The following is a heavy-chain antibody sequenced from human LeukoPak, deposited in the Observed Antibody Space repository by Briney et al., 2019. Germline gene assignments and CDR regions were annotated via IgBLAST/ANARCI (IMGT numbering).Heavy chain of an antibody. J-gene: IGHJ5*02. CDR1: GYNFRAYY. CDR3: GRGVQSFDP. V-gene: IGHV1-2*02. Sequence: ASVKVSCKASGYNFRAYYIHWVRQAPGPGLEWLGYIRPMTGDTNYAQKFQDRVTFSMDTSTATTYMELRSLRSDDTAFYYCGRGVQSFDPWGQGTLVTVSS. CDR2: IRPMTGDT.